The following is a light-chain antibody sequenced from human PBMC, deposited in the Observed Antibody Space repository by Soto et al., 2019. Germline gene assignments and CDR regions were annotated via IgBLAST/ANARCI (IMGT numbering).Light chain of an antibody. J-gene: IGLJ1*01. CDR2: DVS. V-gene: IGLV2-14*01. Sequence: QSALTQPASVSGSPGQSITISCTGTSSDVGGYNYVSWYQQHPGKAPKLMIYDVSNRPSGVSNRFSGSKSGNTASLTISGLQAEDEADYYCSSYTSSSTGRVFGTGTKLTVL. CDR3: SSYTSSSTGRV. CDR1: SSDVGGYNY.